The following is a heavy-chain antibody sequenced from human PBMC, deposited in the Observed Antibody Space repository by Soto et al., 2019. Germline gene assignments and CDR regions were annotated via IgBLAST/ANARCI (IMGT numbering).Heavy chain of an antibody. CDR3: VGSAYCRGDCYWQFDP. CDR1: GFTFTSYA. CDR2: ISADGFTI. J-gene: IGHJ5*02. D-gene: IGHD2-21*02. V-gene: IGHV3-23*01. Sequence: EGQVLESGGGLVQPGGSLRLTCAASGFTFTSYALSGVRQSPGKGLEWVSTISADGFTIDYAHSVKGRFTISRDNSKNTLFLQMNSLRAEDTAMYFCVGSAYCRGDCYWQFDPWGLGTLVTVSS.